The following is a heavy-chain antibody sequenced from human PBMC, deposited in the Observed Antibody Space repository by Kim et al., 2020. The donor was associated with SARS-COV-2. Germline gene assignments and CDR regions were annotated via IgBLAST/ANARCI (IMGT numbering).Heavy chain of an antibody. CDR3: ARDDYRVYCSSTSCENPRFGIHNWFDP. V-gene: IGHV1-69*13. J-gene: IGHJ5*02. Sequence: SVKVSCKASGGTFSSYAISWVRQAPGQGLEWMGGIIPIFGTANYPQKFQGRVTITADESTSTAYMELSSLRSEDTAVYYCARDDYRVYCSSTSCENPRFGIHNWFDPWGQGTLVTVSS. CDR1: GGTFSSYA. D-gene: IGHD2-2*01. CDR2: IIPIFGTA.